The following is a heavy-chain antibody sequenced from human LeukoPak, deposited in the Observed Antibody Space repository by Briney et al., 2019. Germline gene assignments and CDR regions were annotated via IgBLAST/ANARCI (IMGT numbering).Heavy chain of an antibody. CDR1: GFSFSSYA. V-gene: IGHV3-23*01. D-gene: IGHD5-12*01. Sequence: GGSLRLSCAASGFSFSSYAMSWVRQAPGKGLEWVSAISGSGGSTYYADSVKGRFTISRDNSKNTLYLQMSSLRAEDTAVYYCAKDRSGYGQFDYWGQGTLVTVSS. CDR3: AKDRSGYGQFDY. J-gene: IGHJ4*02. CDR2: ISGSGGST.